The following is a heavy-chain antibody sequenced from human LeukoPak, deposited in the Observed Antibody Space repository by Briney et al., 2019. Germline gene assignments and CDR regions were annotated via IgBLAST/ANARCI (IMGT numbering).Heavy chain of an antibody. Sequence: SSETLSLTCAVYGGSFSGYYWSWIRQPPGKGLEWIGEINHSGSTNYNPSLKSRVTISVDTSKNQFSLKLSSVTAADTAVYYCARGPPTDFWNTDYYFDYWGQGTLVTVSS. V-gene: IGHV4-34*01. D-gene: IGHD3-3*01. J-gene: IGHJ4*02. CDR3: ARGPPTDFWNTDYYFDY. CDR2: INHSGST. CDR1: GGSFSGYY.